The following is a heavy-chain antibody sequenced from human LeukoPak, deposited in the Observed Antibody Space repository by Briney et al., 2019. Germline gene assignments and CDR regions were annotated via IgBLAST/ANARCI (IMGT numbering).Heavy chain of an antibody. D-gene: IGHD3-9*01. CDR1: GGSISSSSYC. CDR2: IYYSGST. Sequence: PSETPSLTCTVSGGSISSSSYCWGWIRQPPGKGLEWIGSIYYSGSTYYNPSLKSRVTISVDTSKNQFSLKLSSVTAADTAVYYCARQYCDFLTGYFTINWFDPWGQGTLVTVSS. J-gene: IGHJ5*02. CDR3: ARQYCDFLTGYFTINWFDP. V-gene: IGHV4-39*01.